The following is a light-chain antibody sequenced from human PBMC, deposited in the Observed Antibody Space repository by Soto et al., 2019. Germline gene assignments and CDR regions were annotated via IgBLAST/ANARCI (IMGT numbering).Light chain of an antibody. J-gene: IGKJ1*01. CDR3: MQGTHWPPTWT. CDR1: QSLVYSDGNTY. V-gene: IGKV2-30*01. CDR2: KVS. Sequence: DVVMTQSPLSLPVTLGQPASISCRSSQSLVYSDGNTYLNWFQQRPGQSPRHLIYKVSNRDSGVPDRFSGSGSGTDFPLKISRVEAEDVGVYYCMQGTHWPPTWTFGQGTRVEIK.